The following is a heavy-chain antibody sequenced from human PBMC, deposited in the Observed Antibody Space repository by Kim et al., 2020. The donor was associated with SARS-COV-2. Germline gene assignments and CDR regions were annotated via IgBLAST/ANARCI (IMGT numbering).Heavy chain of an antibody. Sequence: SQTLSLTCAISGDSVSSNSVAWNWIRQSPSRGLEWLGRTYYRSKWYNEYAVSVKSRITINPDTSKNHFSLQLNSVTPEDTAVCYCARVHSSTWKIDYWGQGTLVTVSS. CDR2: TYYRSKWYN. V-gene: IGHV6-1*01. J-gene: IGHJ4*02. CDR1: GDSVSSNSVA. CDR3: ARVHSSTWKIDY. D-gene: IGHD2-2*01.